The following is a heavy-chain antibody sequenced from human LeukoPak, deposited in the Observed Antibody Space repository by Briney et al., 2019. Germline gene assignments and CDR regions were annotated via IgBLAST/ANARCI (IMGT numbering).Heavy chain of an antibody. D-gene: IGHD3-10*01. CDR3: ARHGGSESCHYYYYYMDV. CDR2: INHSEST. V-gene: IGHV4-34*01. CDR1: GGSFSGYY. Sequence: SETLSLTCAVYGGSFSGYYWSWVRQPPGKGLEWIGEINHSESTNYNPSLKSRVTISVDTSKNQFSLKLSSVTAADTAVYYCARHGGSESCHYYYYYMDVWGKGTTVTLSS. J-gene: IGHJ6*03.